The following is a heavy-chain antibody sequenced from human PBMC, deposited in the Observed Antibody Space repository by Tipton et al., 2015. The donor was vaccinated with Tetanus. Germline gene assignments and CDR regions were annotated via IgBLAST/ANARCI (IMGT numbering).Heavy chain of an antibody. CDR3: VRPDRYCSGGSCYLALDY. D-gene: IGHD2-15*01. CDR2: IIPIFGTI. Sequence: QLVQSGAEVKKPGSSVKVSCETSGGSFSTYVTSWVRQAPGQGLEWMGSIIPIFGTITYAQKFQGRLTITADKSTSTAHMSLSSLRSEDTAVYYCVRPDRYCSGGSCYLALDYWGQGTLITVSS. J-gene: IGHJ4*02. V-gene: IGHV1-69*06. CDR1: GGSFSTYV.